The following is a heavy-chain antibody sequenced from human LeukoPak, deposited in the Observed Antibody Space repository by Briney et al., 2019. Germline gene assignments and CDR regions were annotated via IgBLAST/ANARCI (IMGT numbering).Heavy chain of an antibody. CDR3: ASEWLGEDAFDI. J-gene: IGHJ3*02. Sequence: SGTLSLTCAVSGYSISSGYYWGWIRQPPGKGLEWIGSIYHSGSTYYNPSLKSRVTISVDTSKNQFSLKLSSVTAADTAVYYCASEWLGEDAFDIWGQGTMVTVSS. V-gene: IGHV4-38-2*01. CDR2: IYHSGST. CDR1: GYSISSGYY. D-gene: IGHD6-19*01.